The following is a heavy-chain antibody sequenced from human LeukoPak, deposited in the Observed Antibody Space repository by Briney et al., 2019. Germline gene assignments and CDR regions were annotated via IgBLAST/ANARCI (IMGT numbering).Heavy chain of an antibody. CDR3: ARGVVVAATHDAFDI. D-gene: IGHD2-15*01. J-gene: IGHJ3*02. Sequence: ASVKVSCKASGYIFTGYYMHWVRQAPGQGLEWMGWINPNSGGTNYAQKFQGRVTMTRDTSISTAYMELSRLRSDDTAVYYCARGVVVAATHDAFDIWGQGTMVTVSS. CDR1: GYIFTGYY. V-gene: IGHV1-2*02. CDR2: INPNSGGT.